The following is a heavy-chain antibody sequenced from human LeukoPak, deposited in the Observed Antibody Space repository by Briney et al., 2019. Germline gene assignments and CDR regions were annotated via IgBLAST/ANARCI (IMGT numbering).Heavy chain of an antibody. J-gene: IGHJ4*02. Sequence: SGGSLRLSCAASGFTFSSYAMSWVRQAPGKGLEWVSAISGSGGSTYYADSVKGRFTISRDNSKNTLYLQMNSLRAEDTAVYYCAKDRTVTTLVFDYWGQGTLVTVSS. CDR2: ISGSGGST. V-gene: IGHV3-23*01. CDR1: GFTFSSYA. D-gene: IGHD4-17*01. CDR3: AKDRTVTTLVFDY.